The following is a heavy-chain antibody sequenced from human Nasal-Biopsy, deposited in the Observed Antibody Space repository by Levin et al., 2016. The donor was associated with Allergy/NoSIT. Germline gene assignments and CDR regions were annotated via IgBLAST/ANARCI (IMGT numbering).Heavy chain of an antibody. Sequence: LSLTCAASGFTFSDYGMNWVRQAPGRGLEWVAYTSTSATTKTYADSVRGRFTISRDNARNLVFLQMDSLRDEDTAVYYCASLPRADCSGGPCHSIDYWGQGTVVTVST. CDR3: ASLPRADCSGGPCHSIDY. CDR2: TSTSATTK. CDR1: GFTFSDYG. V-gene: IGHV3-48*02. D-gene: IGHD2-15*01. J-gene: IGHJ4*02.